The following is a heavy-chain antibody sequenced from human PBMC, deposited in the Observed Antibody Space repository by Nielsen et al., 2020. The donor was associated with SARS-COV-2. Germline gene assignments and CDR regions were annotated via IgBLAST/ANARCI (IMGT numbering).Heavy chain of an antibody. Sequence: GSLRLSCAASGITFSSYAMSWVRQAPGKGLEWVSAISGSGGSTYYADSVKGRFTISRDNSKNTLYLQMNSLRAEDTAVYYCARGSGATAKHKDAFDIWGQGTMVTVSS. CDR2: ISGSGGST. J-gene: IGHJ3*02. D-gene: IGHD6-25*01. CDR3: ARGSGATAKHKDAFDI. V-gene: IGHV3-23*01. CDR1: GITFSSYA.